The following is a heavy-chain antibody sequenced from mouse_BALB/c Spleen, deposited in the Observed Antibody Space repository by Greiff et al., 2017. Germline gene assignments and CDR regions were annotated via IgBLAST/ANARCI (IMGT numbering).Heavy chain of an antibody. CDR1: GYTFTSYY. D-gene: IGHD2-14*01. CDR2: IYPGNVNT. Sequence: QVQLKQSGPELVKPGASVRISCKASGYTFTSYYIHWVKQRPGQGLEWIGWIYPGNVNTKYNEKFKGKATLTADKSSSTAYMQLSSLTSEDSAVYCCARAYYRYDGYAMDYWGQGTSVTVSS. V-gene: IGHV1S56*01. J-gene: IGHJ4*01. CDR3: ARAYYRYDGYAMDY.